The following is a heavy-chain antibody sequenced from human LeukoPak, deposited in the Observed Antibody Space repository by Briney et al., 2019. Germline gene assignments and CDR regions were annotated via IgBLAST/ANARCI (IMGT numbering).Heavy chain of an antibody. CDR2: IFNGGST. V-gene: IGHV3-53*01. Sequence: PGGSLRLSCAASGFAVSSNHMNWVRQAPGKGLEWVSVIFNGGSTYYADSVKGRFTISRDNSKNNLHLQMNSLRAEDTAVYYCATSIVGLTYDEHFQHWGQGTLVTVSS. J-gene: IGHJ1*01. D-gene: IGHD1-26*01. CDR1: GFAVSSNH. CDR3: ATSIVGLTYDEHFQH.